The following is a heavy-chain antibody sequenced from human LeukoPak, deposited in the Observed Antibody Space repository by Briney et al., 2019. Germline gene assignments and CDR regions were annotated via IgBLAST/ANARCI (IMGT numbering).Heavy chain of an antibody. Sequence: SVKVSCKASGGTFSSYTISWVRQAPGQGLEWMGRIIPILGIANYAQEFQGRVTITADKSTSTAYMELSSLRSEDTAVYYCARRAVDWDTAMVFDYWGQGTLVTVSS. CDR3: ARRAVDWDTAMVFDY. CDR1: GGTFSSYT. J-gene: IGHJ4*02. V-gene: IGHV1-69*02. CDR2: IIPILGIA. D-gene: IGHD5-18*01.